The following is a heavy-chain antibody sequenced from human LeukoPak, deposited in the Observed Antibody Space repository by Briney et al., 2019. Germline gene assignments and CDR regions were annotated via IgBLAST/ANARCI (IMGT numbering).Heavy chain of an antibody. CDR3: AREVVPVGALHYGMDV. Sequence: SGPTLVNPTQTLTLTCTFSGFSLSTSGVGVGWIRQPPGKGLEWIGYIYYSGSTNYNPSLKSRVTISVDTSKNQFSLKLSSVTAADTAVYYCAREVVPVGALHYGMDVWGRGTTVTVSS. D-gene: IGHD1-26*01. J-gene: IGHJ6*02. CDR1: GFSLSTSGVG. V-gene: IGHV4-61*08. CDR2: IYYSGST.